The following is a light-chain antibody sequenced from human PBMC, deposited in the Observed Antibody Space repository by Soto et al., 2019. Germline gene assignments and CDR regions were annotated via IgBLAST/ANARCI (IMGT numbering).Light chain of an antibody. Sequence: QSALTQPASVSGSPGQSMTISCTGTSSDVGGYNYVSWYQQHPGKAPKLMIYNVSNRPSGVSNRFSGSKSGNTASLTISGLQAEHEGHYYCSSFASTNTVLFGGGTKVTVL. J-gene: IGLJ2*01. CDR3: SSFASTNTVL. CDR2: NVS. CDR1: SSDVGGYNY. V-gene: IGLV2-14*01.